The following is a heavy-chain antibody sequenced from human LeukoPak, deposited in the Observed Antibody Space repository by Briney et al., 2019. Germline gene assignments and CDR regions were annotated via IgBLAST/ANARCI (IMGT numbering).Heavy chain of an antibody. CDR3: AKYSGDYFGDY. V-gene: IGHV3-23*01. Sequence: GGSLRLSCAASGFTFSSYEMSWVRQAPGKGLEWVSGISASGGHTFYADSVKGRFSISRDNSKNTLYLQMNSLRVEDTAIYYCAKYSGDYFGDYWGQGNLVTVSS. CDR2: ISASGGHT. D-gene: IGHD1-26*01. CDR1: GFTFSSYE. J-gene: IGHJ4*02.